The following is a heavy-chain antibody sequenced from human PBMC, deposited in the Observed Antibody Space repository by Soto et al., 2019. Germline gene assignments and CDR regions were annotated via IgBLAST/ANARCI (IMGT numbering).Heavy chain of an antibody. J-gene: IGHJ4*02. D-gene: IGHD3-10*01. Sequence: EVQLLESGGGLVQPGGSLRLPCAASAFTFNNFAMAWVRQAPGKGLEWVSEISGTGGSTYYADSVKGRFTISRDNSKGTLYLQMNSLRAEDTAVYYCARDYGSRSYFDYWGQGTLVTVSS. CDR3: ARDYGSRSYFDY. CDR1: AFTFNNFA. V-gene: IGHV3-23*01. CDR2: ISGTGGST.